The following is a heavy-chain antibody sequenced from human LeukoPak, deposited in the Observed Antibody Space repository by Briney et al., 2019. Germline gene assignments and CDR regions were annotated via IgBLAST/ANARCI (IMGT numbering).Heavy chain of an antibody. D-gene: IGHD3-22*01. J-gene: IGHJ4*02. CDR1: GFTFSSYA. V-gene: IGHV3-23*01. CDR2: LSGGGHST. CDR3: AKESHYDSSGYYYSDS. Sequence: GGSLRLSCAASGFTFSSYAMSWVSQAPGKGLEWVSSLSGGGHSTYYADSVKGRFTISRDNSKNTLSLQMSSLRAEDTALYYCAKESHYDSSGYYYSDSWGQGTLVAVSS.